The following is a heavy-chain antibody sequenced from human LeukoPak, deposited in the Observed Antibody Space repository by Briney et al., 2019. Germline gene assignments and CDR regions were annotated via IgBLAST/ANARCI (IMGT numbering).Heavy chain of an antibody. V-gene: IGHV1-18*01. J-gene: IGHJ4*02. CDR1: GYTFTSYG. D-gene: IGHD6-13*01. CDR2: ISAYNGNT. Sequence: ASVKVSCKASGYTFTSYGISWVRQAPGQGLEWMGWISAYNGNTNYAQKLQGRVTMTRDTSISTAYMELSRLRSDDTAVYYCARETVPAIAAPRGLNYWGQGTLVTVSS. CDR3: ARETVPAIAAPRGLNY.